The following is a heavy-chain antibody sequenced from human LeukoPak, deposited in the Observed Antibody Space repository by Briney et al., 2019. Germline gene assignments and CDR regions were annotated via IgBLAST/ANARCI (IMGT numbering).Heavy chain of an antibody. Sequence: PGGSLRLSCAASGFTFSSYWMRWVRQPPGKGLEWIGSIYYSGSTYYNPSLKSRVTISVHTSKNQFSLKLSSVTAADTAVYYCARVGRRVGALYWGQGTLVTVSS. CDR2: IYYSGST. J-gene: IGHJ4*02. CDR1: GFTFSSYW. D-gene: IGHD1-26*01. V-gene: IGHV4-39*07. CDR3: ARVGRRVGALY.